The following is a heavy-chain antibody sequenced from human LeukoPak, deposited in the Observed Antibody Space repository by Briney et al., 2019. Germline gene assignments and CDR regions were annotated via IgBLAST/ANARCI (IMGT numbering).Heavy chain of an antibody. CDR2: IYYSGST. CDR1: GGSISSSSYY. Sequence: KTSETLSLTCTVSGGSISSSSYYWGWLRQPPGKGLEWIGSIYYSGSTYYNPSLKSRVTISVDTSKNQLSLKLSSVTAADTAVYYCARPPHSSSSAWGQGTLVTVSS. J-gene: IGHJ5*02. D-gene: IGHD6-6*01. CDR3: ARPPHSSSSA. V-gene: IGHV4-39*01.